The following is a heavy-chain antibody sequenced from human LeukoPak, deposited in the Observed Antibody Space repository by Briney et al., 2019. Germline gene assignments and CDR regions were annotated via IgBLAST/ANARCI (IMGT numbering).Heavy chain of an antibody. CDR2: INGDGSEK. Sequence: GGSLRLSCAASGFTMRTCWMSWVRQAPGKGLEWVAFINGDGSEKAYVASVKGRFSDSRDNAENPLYLEMSSLRAEDTAVYYCAKDWGYGEVRIDFWGQGTLVSVSS. CDR3: AKDWGYGEVRIDF. V-gene: IGHV3-7*04. CDR1: GFTMRTCW. J-gene: IGHJ4*02. D-gene: IGHD5-18*01.